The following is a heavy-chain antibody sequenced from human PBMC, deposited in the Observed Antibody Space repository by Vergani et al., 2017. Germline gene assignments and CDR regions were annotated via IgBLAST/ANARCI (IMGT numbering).Heavy chain of an antibody. CDR3: ARDRFPWGMVAEPTIYYYFDY. V-gene: IGHV3-30*14. CDR1: GFDFSSYA. CDR2: ISYDGSNK. D-gene: IGHD2-8*01. J-gene: IGHJ4*02. Sequence: QVRLVESGGGVVQPGRSLRLSCVASGFDFSSYAMHWVRQAPGKGLEWVAVISYDGSNKYYADSVKGHFTISRDNFKNTLYLQMDNLRTEDTAVYYCARDRFPWGMVAEPTIYYYFDYWGQGTLVTVSS.